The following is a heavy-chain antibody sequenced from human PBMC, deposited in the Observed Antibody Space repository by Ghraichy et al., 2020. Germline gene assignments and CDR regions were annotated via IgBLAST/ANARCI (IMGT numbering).Heavy chain of an antibody. D-gene: IGHD2-21*02. CDR3: TRSGVVTAIPG. CDR2: IRSKANSYAT. V-gene: IGHV3-73*01. Sequence: GGSLRLSCAASGFTFSGSAMHWVRQASGKGLEWVGRIRSKANSYATAYAASVKGRFTISRDDSKNTAYLQMNSLKTEDTAVYYCTRSGVVTAIPGWGQGTLVTVSS. J-gene: IGHJ4*02. CDR1: GFTFSGSA.